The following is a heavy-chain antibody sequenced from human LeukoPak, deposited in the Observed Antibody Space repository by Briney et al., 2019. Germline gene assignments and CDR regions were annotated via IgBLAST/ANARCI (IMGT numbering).Heavy chain of an antibody. CDR2: IYYSGSS. D-gene: IGHD4-11*01. Sequence: SEILSLTCTVSGGSISNYYWSWIRQPPGKGLEWIGYIYYSGSSNYNPSLKSRVTISVDTSKNQFSLNLSSVTAADTAVYYCARGIITTVGEFDYWGQGTLVTVSS. J-gene: IGHJ4*02. V-gene: IGHV4-59*01. CDR1: GGSISNYY. CDR3: ARGIITTVGEFDY.